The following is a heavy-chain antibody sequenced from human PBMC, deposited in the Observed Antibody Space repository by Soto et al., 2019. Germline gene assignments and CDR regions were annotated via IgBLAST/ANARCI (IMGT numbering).Heavy chain of an antibody. CDR3: ARGGPSKAVAAENHLLGY. Sequence: GGSLRLSCAASGFTFSSYAMHWVGQAPGKGLEWVAVISYDGSNKYYADSVKGRFTISRDNSKNTLYLQMNSLRAEDTAVYYCARGGPSKAVAAENHLLGYWGQGTLVTVSS. CDR1: GFTFSSYA. D-gene: IGHD6-19*01. V-gene: IGHV3-30-3*01. J-gene: IGHJ4*02. CDR2: ISYDGSNK.